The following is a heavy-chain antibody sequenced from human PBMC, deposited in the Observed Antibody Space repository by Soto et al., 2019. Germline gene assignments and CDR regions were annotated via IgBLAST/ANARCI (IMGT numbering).Heavy chain of an antibody. Sequence: QLQLVQSGAEVKKPGASVKVSCKASGNTFTSYVFSWVRQAPGQGLEWMGWISGYSGNTNYAQKLQGRVTMTTDTSTSTAYRELRSLRSDDTAVYYCARDRRPDYYDSSGYYYWGQRTLVTVSS. V-gene: IGHV1-18*01. CDR1: GNTFTSYV. J-gene: IGHJ4*02. CDR2: ISGYSGNT. D-gene: IGHD3-22*01. CDR3: ARDRRPDYYDSSGYYY.